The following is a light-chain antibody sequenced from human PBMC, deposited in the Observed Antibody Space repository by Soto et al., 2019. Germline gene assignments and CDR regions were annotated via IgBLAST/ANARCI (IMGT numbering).Light chain of an antibody. CDR3: QQRSIWPWT. V-gene: IGKV3-11*01. Sequence: EIVLTQSPSTLSCSPLERSTLSCWASQSVSNYFVWYQQKPGQAPRLLIYDASKRATGIPARFSGSGSGTDFTLTISSLEPEDFAVYYCQQRSIWPWTFGQGTKVDIK. CDR1: QSVSNY. J-gene: IGKJ1*01. CDR2: DAS.